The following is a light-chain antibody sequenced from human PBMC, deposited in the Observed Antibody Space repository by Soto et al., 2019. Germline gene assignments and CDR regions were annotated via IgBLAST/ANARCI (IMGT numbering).Light chain of an antibody. V-gene: IGKV1-39*01. CDR1: QSISSY. CDR3: PHSYINPST. J-gene: IGKJ2*02. CDR2: AAS. Sequence: DIQMTQSPSSLSASVGDRVTITCRASQSISSYLNWYQQKPGKAPKLLIYAASSLQSWVPSRFSGSGSGTDFTLTISSLKPHHFATYYCPHSYINPSTFGKGTKLEIK.